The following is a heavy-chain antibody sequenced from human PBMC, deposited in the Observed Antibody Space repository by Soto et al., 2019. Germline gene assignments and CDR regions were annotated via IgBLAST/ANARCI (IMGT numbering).Heavy chain of an antibody. D-gene: IGHD3-9*01. CDR1: GFTFSSYA. CDR3: AKSPVEGYDILTGYYYYFDY. V-gene: IGHV3-23*01. Sequence: GGSLRLSCAASGFTFSSYAMSWVCQAPGKGLEWGSAISGSGGSTYYADSVKGRFTISRDNSKNTLYLQMNSLRAEDTAVYYCAKSPVEGYDILTGYYYYFDYWGQGTLVTVSS. J-gene: IGHJ4*02. CDR2: ISGSGGST.